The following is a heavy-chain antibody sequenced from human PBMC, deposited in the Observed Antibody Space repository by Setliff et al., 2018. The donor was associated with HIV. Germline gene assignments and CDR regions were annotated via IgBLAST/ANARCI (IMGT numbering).Heavy chain of an antibody. CDR1: GYSISSGYY. CDR3: ARQRTQQLRLTLWDY. D-gene: IGHD5-18*01. Sequence: SETLSLTCTVSGYSISSGYYWGWVRQPPGKGLEWIGEINHSGSTNYNPSLKSRVTISVDTSKNQFSLKLSSVTAADTAVYYCARQRTQQLRLTLWDYWGQGVLVTVSS. J-gene: IGHJ4*02. V-gene: IGHV4-38-2*02. CDR2: INHSGST.